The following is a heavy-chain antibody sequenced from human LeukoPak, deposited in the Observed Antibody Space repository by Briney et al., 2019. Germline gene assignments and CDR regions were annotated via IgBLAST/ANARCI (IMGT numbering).Heavy chain of an antibody. CDR1: GFTSDGYG. CDR2: INWNGGST. CDR3: ARAGGLRGAFDI. J-gene: IGHJ3*02. Sequence: GGSLRLSCAASGFTSDGYGMSWVRQAPGKGLEWVTGINWNGGSTGYADSVKGRFTISRDNAKNSLYLQMNSLRAEDTALYYCARAGGLRGAFDIWGQGTMVTVSS. D-gene: IGHD4-17*01. V-gene: IGHV3-20*04.